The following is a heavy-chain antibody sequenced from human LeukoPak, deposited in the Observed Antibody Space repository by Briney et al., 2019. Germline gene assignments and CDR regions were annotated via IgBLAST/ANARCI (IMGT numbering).Heavy chain of an antibody. J-gene: IGHJ5*02. CDR3: AKDRRLGLDSSSWEDSDP. CDR2: ISYDGSNK. V-gene: IGHV3-30*18. CDR1: GFTFSSYG. Sequence: PGGSLRLSCAASGFTFSSYGMHWVRQAPGKGLEWVAVISYDGSNKYYADSVKGRFTISRDNSKNTLYLQMNSLRAEDTAVYYCAKDRRLGLDSSSWEDSDPWGQGTLVTVSS. D-gene: IGHD6-13*01.